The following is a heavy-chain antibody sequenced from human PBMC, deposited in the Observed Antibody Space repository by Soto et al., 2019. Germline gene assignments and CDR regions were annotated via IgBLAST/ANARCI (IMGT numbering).Heavy chain of an antibody. CDR1: GDSISSHY. Sequence: PSETLSLTCSVSGDSISSHYWSWIRQHPGKGLEWIGYMYYSGYIYYNPSLKSRVTISVDTSKNQFSLKLSSVTAADTAVYYCERWVRCFSTSCLYAMDVWGQGTTVTVS. D-gene: IGHD2-2*01. J-gene: IGHJ6*02. CDR2: MYYSGYI. CDR3: ERWVRCFSTSCLYAMDV. V-gene: IGHV4-31*03.